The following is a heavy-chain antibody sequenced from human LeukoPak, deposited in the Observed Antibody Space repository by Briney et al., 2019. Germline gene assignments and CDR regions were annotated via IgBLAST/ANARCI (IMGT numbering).Heavy chain of an antibody. V-gene: IGHV4-39*02. CDR3: TRGSYDVLTGRSTLGEY. Sequence: SETPSLTCTISGGSTTGSSSYWGWIRQSPGKGLEWIGNIYYSGSTYYNSSLKSRVTISIDTSKNHFSLRLTSVTASDTAVYFCTRGSYDVLTGRSTLGEYWGQGTLVAVSS. D-gene: IGHD3-9*01. J-gene: IGHJ4*02. CDR1: GGSTTGSSSY. CDR2: IYYSGST.